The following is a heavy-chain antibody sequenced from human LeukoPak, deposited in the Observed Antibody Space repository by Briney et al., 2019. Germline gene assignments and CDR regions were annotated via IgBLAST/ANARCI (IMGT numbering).Heavy chain of an antibody. Sequence: SETLSLTCTVSGDSISSGDYYWSWIRQPAGKGLEWIGRIYTSGSTNYNPSLKSRVTISVKTSKNQFSLKLSSVTAADTAVYYCARVTGYMIEDYFDYWGQGTLVTVSS. D-gene: IGHD3-22*01. CDR2: IYTSGST. V-gene: IGHV4-61*02. CDR1: GDSISSGDYY. CDR3: ARVTGYMIEDYFDY. J-gene: IGHJ4*02.